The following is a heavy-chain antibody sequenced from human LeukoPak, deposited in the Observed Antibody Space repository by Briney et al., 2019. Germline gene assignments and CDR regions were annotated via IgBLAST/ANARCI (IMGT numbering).Heavy chain of an antibody. Sequence: GGSLRLSCAASGFTFSRHAMHWVRQAPGKGLEWVAVISYDGSNKYYADSVKGRFTISRDNSKNTLYLQMNSLRAEDTAVYYCASGIAAAGHYYYGMDVWGQGTTVTVSS. CDR3: ASGIAAAGHYYYGMDV. CDR2: ISYDGSNK. D-gene: IGHD6-13*01. CDR1: GFTFSRHA. J-gene: IGHJ6*02. V-gene: IGHV3-30-3*01.